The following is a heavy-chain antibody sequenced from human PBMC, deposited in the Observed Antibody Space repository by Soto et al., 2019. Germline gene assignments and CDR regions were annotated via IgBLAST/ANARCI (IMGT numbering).Heavy chain of an antibody. D-gene: IGHD6-19*01. CDR3: SFESQDGWTDALYI. CDR2: IYPGDSDI. CDR1: GYRFTSYW. Sequence: PGESLKISCKGSGYRFTSYWIGWVRHMPGKGLEWMGMIYPGDSDIRYSPSFQGQVTISADRSVSTAYLQWNSLKASDTAMYYCSFESQDGWTDALYIRGQRTMVPGS. V-gene: IGHV5-51*01. J-gene: IGHJ3*02.